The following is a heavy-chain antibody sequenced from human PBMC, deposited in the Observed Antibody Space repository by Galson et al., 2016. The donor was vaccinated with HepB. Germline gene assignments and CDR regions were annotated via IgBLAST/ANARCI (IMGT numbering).Heavy chain of an antibody. V-gene: IGHV4-39*01. CDR1: GGSISSSSYY. CDR2: MYYSWRT. D-gene: IGHD2-2*01. CDR3: ASSYCSRTSCPTYYYYGMDV. J-gene: IGHJ6*02. Sequence: SETLSLTCIVSGGSISSSSYYWGWIRQPPGKGLEWIGSMYYSWRTYYNPSLKSRVNTSVDTSKNQFSLKLSSVTAADTAVYYCASSYCSRTSCPTYYYYGMDVWGQGTTVTVSS.